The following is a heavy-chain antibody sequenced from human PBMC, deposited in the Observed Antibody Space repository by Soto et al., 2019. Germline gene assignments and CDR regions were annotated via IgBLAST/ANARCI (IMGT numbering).Heavy chain of an antibody. CDR1: GATFSSYA. D-gene: IGHD6-13*01. CDR3: ATLPHGSWSGPKPDYYYYYGMDV. Sequence: SVKVSCKASGATFSSYAISWVRQAPGQGLEWMGGIIPIFGTANYAQKFQGRVTITADESKSTAYMELSSLRSEDPAVYYCATLPHGSWSGPKPDYYYYYGMDVWGQGTTVTVSS. CDR2: IIPIFGTA. V-gene: IGHV1-69*13. J-gene: IGHJ6*02.